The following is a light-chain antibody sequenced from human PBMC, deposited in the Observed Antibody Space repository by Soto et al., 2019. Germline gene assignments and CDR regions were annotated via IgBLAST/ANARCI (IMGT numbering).Light chain of an antibody. CDR3: MQAIQAPRT. CDR1: QSLLHSNGNIY. J-gene: IGKJ1*01. Sequence: DIVLTQSPLSLPVTPGEPASISCRSSQSLLHSNGNIYLDWYLQKPGQSPQLLIYLGSIRASGVTDRVSGSGSGTDFTLKITRVEADDVGVYYCMQAIQAPRTFGLGTKVEIK. CDR2: LGS. V-gene: IGKV2-28*01.